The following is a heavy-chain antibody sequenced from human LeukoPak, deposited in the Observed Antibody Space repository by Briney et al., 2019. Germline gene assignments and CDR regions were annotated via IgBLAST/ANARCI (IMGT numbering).Heavy chain of an antibody. J-gene: IGHJ4*02. CDR3: ARVLVDYYDSSGYYYFDY. CDR2: IYSGGST. CDR1: GFTVSSNY. Sequence: PGGSLRLSCAASGFTVSSNYMSWVRQAPGKGLGWVSVIYSGGSTYYADSVKGRFTISRDNSKNTLYLQMNSLRAEDTAVYYCARVLVDYYDSSGYYYFDYWGQGTLVTVSS. V-gene: IGHV3-53*05. D-gene: IGHD3-22*01.